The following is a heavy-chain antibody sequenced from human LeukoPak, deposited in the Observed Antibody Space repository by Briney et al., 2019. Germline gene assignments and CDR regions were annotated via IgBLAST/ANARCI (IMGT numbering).Heavy chain of an antibody. Sequence: PGATLRLSFSPFGFTLNHYALHWILQAPGKIQKYLSGINGDGGSTDYAASVRGRFTIYRDNSKNTLYLKMSSLRPEDTAVYFCVKTMVTFGGLIRTDAFDIWGQGTMVTVSS. J-gene: IGHJ3*02. CDR3: VKTMVTFGGLIRTDAFDI. D-gene: IGHD3-16*01. V-gene: IGHV3-64D*06. CDR1: GFTLNHYA. CDR2: INGDGGST.